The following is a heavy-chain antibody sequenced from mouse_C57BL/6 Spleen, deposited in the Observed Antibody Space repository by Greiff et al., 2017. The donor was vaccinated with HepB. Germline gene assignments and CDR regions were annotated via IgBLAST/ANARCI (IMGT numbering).Heavy chain of an antibody. V-gene: IGHV1-52*01. J-gene: IGHJ1*03. CDR3: ARGDTTVVATRYFDV. Sequence: QVQLQQPGAELVRPGSSVKLSCKASGYTFTSYWMHWVKQRPIQGLEWIGNIDPSDSETHYNQKFKDKATLTVNKSSSTAYMQLSSLTSEDSAVYYCARGDTTVVATRYFDVWGTRTTVTVSS. CDR1: GYTFTSYW. CDR2: IDPSDSET. D-gene: IGHD1-1*01.